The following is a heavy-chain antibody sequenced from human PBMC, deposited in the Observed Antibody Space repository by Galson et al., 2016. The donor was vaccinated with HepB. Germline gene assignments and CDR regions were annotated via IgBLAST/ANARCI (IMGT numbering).Heavy chain of an antibody. D-gene: IGHD3-22*01. CDR3: AKTGLRRDGVVVMRYFDY. V-gene: IGHV4-4*02. J-gene: IGHJ4*02. Sequence: SETLSLTCAVSGDSISRSNWWNWVRQPPGKGLEWIGEIYHSGSTNYNPSLKSRVTISVDKSKNQFSLKLTSVTAADTAGYYCAKTGLRRDGVVVMRYFDYWGQGTLVTVPS. CDR2: IYHSGST. CDR1: GDSISRSNW.